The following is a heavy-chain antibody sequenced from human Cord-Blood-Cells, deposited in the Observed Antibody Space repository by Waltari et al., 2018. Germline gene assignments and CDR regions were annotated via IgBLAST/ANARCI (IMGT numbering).Heavy chain of an antibody. Sequence: QVQLQESGPGLVKPSQTLSLTCTVSGGSISSGGYYWSWIRPHPGKGLEWIGYIYYSGSTYYNPSLKSRVTISVDTSKNQFSLKLSSVTAADTAVYYCARVGEGVADSYYYYGMDVWGQGTTVTVSS. V-gene: IGHV4-31*03. CDR3: ARVGEGVADSYYYYGMDV. CDR2: IYYSGST. CDR1: GGSISSGGYY. D-gene: IGHD2-15*01. J-gene: IGHJ6*02.